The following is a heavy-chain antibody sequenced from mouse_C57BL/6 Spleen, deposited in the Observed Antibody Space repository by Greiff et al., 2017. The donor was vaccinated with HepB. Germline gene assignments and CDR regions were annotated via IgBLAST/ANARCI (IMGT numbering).Heavy chain of an antibody. V-gene: IGHV1-55*01. D-gene: IGHD1-1*01. Sequence: QVQLQQPGAELVKPGASVKMSCKVSGYTFTSYWITWVKQRPGQGLEWIGDIYPGSGSTNYNEKFKSKATLTVDTSSSTAYMQLSSLTSEDSAVYYCARWGYYSSRYYYAMDYWGQGTSVTVSS. CDR1: GYTFTSYW. J-gene: IGHJ4*01. CDR3: ARWGYYSSRYYYAMDY. CDR2: IYPGSGST.